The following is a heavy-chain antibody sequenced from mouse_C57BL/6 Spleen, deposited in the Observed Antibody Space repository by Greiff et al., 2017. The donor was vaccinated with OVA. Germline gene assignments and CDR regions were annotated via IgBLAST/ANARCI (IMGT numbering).Heavy chain of an antibody. CDR3: ARGYDWYYFDY. D-gene: IGHD2-2*01. Sequence: EVKVIESGGGLVKPGGSLKLSCAASGFTFSDYGMHWVRQAPEKGLEWVAYISSGSSTIYYADTVKGRFTISRDNAKNTLFLQMTSLRSEDTAMYYCARGYDWYYFDYWGQGTTLTVSS. J-gene: IGHJ2*01. V-gene: IGHV5-17*01. CDR2: ISSGSSTI. CDR1: GFTFSDYG.